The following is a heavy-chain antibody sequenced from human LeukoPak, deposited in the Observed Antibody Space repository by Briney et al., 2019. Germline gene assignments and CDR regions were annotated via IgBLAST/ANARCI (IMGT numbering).Heavy chain of an antibody. D-gene: IGHD6-13*01. CDR1: GFTFSSYW. CDR2: IKQDGSEK. CDR3: VREGSWYDPNWFDP. J-gene: IGHJ5*02. V-gene: IGHV3-7*01. Sequence: GGSLSLSCAAAGFTFSSYWMSWVRQAPGKGLEWVANIKQDGSEKYSVESVKGRFTISRDNAKTSLYLQMNSLSAADTAVYYCVREGSWYDPNWFDPWGQGTLVTVSS.